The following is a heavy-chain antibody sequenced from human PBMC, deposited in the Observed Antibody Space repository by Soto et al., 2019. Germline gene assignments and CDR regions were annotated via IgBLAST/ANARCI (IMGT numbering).Heavy chain of an antibody. D-gene: IGHD5-12*01. J-gene: IGHJ6*02. V-gene: IGHV1-2*04. CDR3: AREVDYYYGMDV. CDR1: GYTFTGYY. Sequence: ASVKVSCKASGYTFTGYYMHWVRQAPGQGLEWMGWINPNSGGTNYAQKFQGWVTMTRDTSISTAYMELSRLGSDDTAVYYCAREVDYYYGMDVWGQGTTVTVSS. CDR2: INPNSGGT.